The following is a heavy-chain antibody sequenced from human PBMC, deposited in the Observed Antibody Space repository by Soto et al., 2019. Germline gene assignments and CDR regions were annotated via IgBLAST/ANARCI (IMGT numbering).Heavy chain of an antibody. CDR3: ARGDSTDCSNGVCSFFYNHDMDV. Sequence: ASVKVSCKASGYSFTDYHIHWVRQAPGQGLEWLGRINPKSGGTSTAQKFQGWVTMTTYTSISTASMELTRLTSYDTAIYYCARGDSTDCSNGVCSFFYNHDMDVWGQGTTVTVSS. CDR1: GYSFTDYH. V-gene: IGHV1-2*04. J-gene: IGHJ6*02. D-gene: IGHD2-8*01. CDR2: INPKSGGT.